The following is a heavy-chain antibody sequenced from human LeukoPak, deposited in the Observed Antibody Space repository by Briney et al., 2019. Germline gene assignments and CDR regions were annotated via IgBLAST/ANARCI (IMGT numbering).Heavy chain of an antibody. V-gene: IGHV3-21*01. CDR2: ISSSSSYI. D-gene: IGHD6-25*01. Sequence: GGSLRLSCAASGFTFSSYSMNWVRQAPGKGLEWVSSISSSSSYIYYADSVKGRFTISRDNAKNSLYLQMNSLRAEDTAVYYCAREIQQRLSTPGDYWGQGTLVTVSS. J-gene: IGHJ4*02. CDR1: GFTFSSYS. CDR3: AREIQQRLSTPGDY.